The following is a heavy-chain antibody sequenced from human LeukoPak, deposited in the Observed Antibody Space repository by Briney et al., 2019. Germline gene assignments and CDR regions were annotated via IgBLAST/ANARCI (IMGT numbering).Heavy chain of an antibody. CDR2: TSYSGST. V-gene: IGHV4-59*08. J-gene: IGHJ3*02. D-gene: IGHD3-9*01. CDR1: GGSISSYY. CDR3: AGQGYDILTGYIDAFDI. Sequence: SETLSLTCTVSGGSISSYYWSWIRQPPGKGLEWIGYTSYSGSTNYNPSLKSRVTISIDTSKNQFSLKLRSVTAADTAIYYCAGQGYDILTGYIDAFDIWGQGTMVTVSS.